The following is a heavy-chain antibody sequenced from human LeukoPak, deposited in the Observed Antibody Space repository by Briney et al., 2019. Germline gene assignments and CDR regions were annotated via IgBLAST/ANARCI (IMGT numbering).Heavy chain of an antibody. CDR1: GDSVSSGGYF. J-gene: IGHJ4*02. CDR2: IYSSGTI. D-gene: IGHD3-9*01. Sequence: SETLSLTCTVSGDSVSSGGYFWSWIRQPPGKRLEWIGYIYSSGTISYNPSLKSRVTISADTSKNQFSLKLSSVTAADTAVYYCARVGDYKGVYWGQGILVSVSS. V-gene: IGHV4-61*08. CDR3: ARVGDYKGVY.